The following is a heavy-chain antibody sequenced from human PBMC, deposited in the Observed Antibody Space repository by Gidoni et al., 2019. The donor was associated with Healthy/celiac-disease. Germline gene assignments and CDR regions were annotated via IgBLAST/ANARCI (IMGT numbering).Heavy chain of an antibody. CDR2: ISGSGGST. CDR1: GFTFSSYA. Sequence: EVQLLESGGGLVKPGGSLRLSWAASGFTFSSYAMSWVRQAPGKGLEWVSAISGSGGSTYYADSVKGRFTISRDNSKNTLYLQMNSLRAEDTAVYYCAKSNYDFWSGYYGDWGQGTLVTVSS. CDR3: AKSNYDFWSGYYGD. D-gene: IGHD3-3*01. J-gene: IGHJ4*02. V-gene: IGHV3-23*01.